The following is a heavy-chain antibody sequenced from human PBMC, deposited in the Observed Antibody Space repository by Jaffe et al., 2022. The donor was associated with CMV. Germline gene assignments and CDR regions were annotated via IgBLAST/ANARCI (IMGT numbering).Heavy chain of an antibody. D-gene: IGHD3-22*01. CDR1: GFTFSSYS. Sequence: EVQLVESGGGLVKPGGSLRLSCAASGFTFSSYSMNWVRQAPGKGLEWVSSISSSSSYIYYADSVKGRFTISRDNAKNSLYLQMNSLRAEDTAVYYCARDYYYDSSGYYSKPNWFDPWGQGTLVTVSS. CDR2: ISSSSSYI. J-gene: IGHJ5*02. CDR3: ARDYYYDSSGYYSKPNWFDP. V-gene: IGHV3-21*01.